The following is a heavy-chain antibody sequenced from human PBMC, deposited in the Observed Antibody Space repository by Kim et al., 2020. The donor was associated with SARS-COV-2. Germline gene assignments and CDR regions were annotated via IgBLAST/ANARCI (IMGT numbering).Heavy chain of an antibody. Sequence: ASVKVSCKASGYTLTDYFIHWVRQAPGQGLEWMGWINPSGGGTNYARKFQGRVTVTRDTSSSTAYLELSGLRSDDTAVYYCARSDYYYDTGGQYYVPYYFDCWGQGTLVSVSS. CDR3: ARSDYYYDTGGQYYVPYYFDC. D-gene: IGHD3-22*01. CDR2: INPSGGGT. V-gene: IGHV1-2*02. J-gene: IGHJ4*02. CDR1: GYTLTDYF.